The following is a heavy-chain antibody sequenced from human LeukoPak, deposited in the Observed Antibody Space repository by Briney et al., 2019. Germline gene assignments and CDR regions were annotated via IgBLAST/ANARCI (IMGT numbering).Heavy chain of an antibody. Sequence: SETLSLTCAVSGGSISSSNWWSWVRQPPGKGLEWIGEIYHSGSTNYNPSLKSRVTISVDTSKNQFSLKLSSVTAADTAVYYCARVVGNTNFDSWGQGALVTVSS. D-gene: IGHD2-21*01. CDR3: ARVVGNTNFDS. V-gene: IGHV4-4*02. J-gene: IGHJ4*02. CDR1: GGSISSSNW. CDR2: IYHSGST.